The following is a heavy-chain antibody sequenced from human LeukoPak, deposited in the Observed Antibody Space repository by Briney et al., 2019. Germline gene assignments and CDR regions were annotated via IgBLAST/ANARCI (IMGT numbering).Heavy chain of an antibody. D-gene: IGHD1-26*01. Sequence: GGSLRLSCAASGFTFSSYGMHWVRQAPGKGLEWVAFIRYDGSNKYYADSVKGRFAISRDNSKNTLYLQMNSLRAEDTAVYYCAKEDSGSYACDYWGQGTLVTVSS. CDR3: AKEDSGSYACDY. V-gene: IGHV3-30*02. CDR2: IRYDGSNK. CDR1: GFTFSSYG. J-gene: IGHJ4*02.